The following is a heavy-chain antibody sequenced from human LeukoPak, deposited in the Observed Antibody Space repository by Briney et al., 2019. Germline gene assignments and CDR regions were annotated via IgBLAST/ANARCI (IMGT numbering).Heavy chain of an antibody. J-gene: IGHJ4*02. CDR1: GLTFSSHW. CDR3: AKCGIYYDFWSGYPYYFDY. CDR2: ITNDGSST. D-gene: IGHD3-3*01. Sequence: PGGSLRLSCAASGLTFSSHWMHWVRQAPGKGLVWVSRITNDGSSTTYADSVKGRFTISRDNSKNTLYLQMNSLRAEDTAVYYCAKCGIYYDFWSGYPYYFDYWGQGTLVTVSS. V-gene: IGHV3-74*01.